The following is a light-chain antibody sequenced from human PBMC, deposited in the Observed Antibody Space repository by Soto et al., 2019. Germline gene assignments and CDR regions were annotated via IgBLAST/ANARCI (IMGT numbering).Light chain of an antibody. Sequence: DIQMTQSPSSLSSSVGDTVTITCRASQGISSSLAWYQQKAGKVPDLLIYGASTLQSGVPSHFSGSGSGTDFTVTISSLQPEDVATYYCQEYHSPQFTFGPGTKVEMK. CDR2: GAS. V-gene: IGKV1-27*01. J-gene: IGKJ3*01. CDR1: QGISSS. CDR3: QEYHSPQFT.